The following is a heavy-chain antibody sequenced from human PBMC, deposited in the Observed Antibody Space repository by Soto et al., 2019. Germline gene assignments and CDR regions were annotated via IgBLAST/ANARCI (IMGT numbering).Heavy chain of an antibody. Sequence: QITLKESGPTLVKPTQTLALTCTFSGFSLSTSGVGVGWIRQPPGKALEWLALIYWDDDKRYSPSLKSRLTITKDTSKNQVVLTMTNMDPVDTATYYCAHRNWGTDAFDIWGQGTMVTVSS. V-gene: IGHV2-5*02. J-gene: IGHJ3*02. D-gene: IGHD3-16*01. CDR1: GFSLSTSGVG. CDR2: IYWDDDK. CDR3: AHRNWGTDAFDI.